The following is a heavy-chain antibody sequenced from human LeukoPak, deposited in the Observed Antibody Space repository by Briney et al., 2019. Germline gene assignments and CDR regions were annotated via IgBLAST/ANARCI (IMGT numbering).Heavy chain of an antibody. V-gene: IGHV3-21*01. CDR2: IGSNTDHI. CDR1: GFTFSSYG. D-gene: IGHD3/OR15-3a*01. J-gene: IGHJ2*01. Sequence: GGSLRLSCAASGFTFSSYGMNWVRQAPGKGLEWVSYIGSNTDHIYYPDSLKGRFTISRDNAKNSLDLQANGLRAEDTAVYYCAAMISRWYFELWGPGTLVTVSS. CDR3: AAMISRWYFEL.